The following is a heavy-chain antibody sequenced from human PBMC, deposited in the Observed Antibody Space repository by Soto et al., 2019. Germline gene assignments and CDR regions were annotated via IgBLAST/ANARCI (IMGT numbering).Heavy chain of an antibody. CDR1: GYTFTSYD. Sequence: ASVKVSCKASGYTFTSYDINWVRQATGQGLEWMGWMNPNSGNTGYAQKFQGRVTMTRNTSISTAYMELSSLRSEDTAVYYCARADFNTFGGVIARYYYYYYMDVWGKGTTVTVSS. V-gene: IGHV1-8*01. CDR3: ARADFNTFGGVIARYYYYYYMDV. CDR2: MNPNSGNT. J-gene: IGHJ6*03. D-gene: IGHD3-16*02.